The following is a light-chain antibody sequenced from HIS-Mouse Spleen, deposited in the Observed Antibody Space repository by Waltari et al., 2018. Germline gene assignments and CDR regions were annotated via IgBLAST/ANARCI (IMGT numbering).Light chain of an antibody. CDR1: RIEVGGYNH. CDR3: SSYTSSSFNVV. J-gene: IGLJ2*01. Sequence: SALTQPASVAGSLGQSITISCTGTRIEVGGYNHVYSYQQHPGKAPNLMIHDVSNRPSGVSNRFSGSRSGNTASLTISGLQAEDEADYYCSSYTSSSFNVVFGGGTKLTVL. V-gene: IGLV2-14*03. CDR2: DVS.